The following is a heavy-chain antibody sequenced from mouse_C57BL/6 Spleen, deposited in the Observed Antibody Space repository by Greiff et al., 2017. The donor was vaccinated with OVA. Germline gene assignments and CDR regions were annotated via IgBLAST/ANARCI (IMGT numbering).Heavy chain of an antibody. J-gene: IGHJ4*01. CDR1: GYSITSGYY. V-gene: IGHV3-6*01. CDR3: ARGEGHYYGSSYAMDY. D-gene: IGHD1-1*01. CDR2: ISYDGSN. Sequence: EVKLEESGPGLVKPSQSLSLTCSVPGYSITSGYYWHWIRQFPGNKLEWMGYISYDGSNNYNPSLKNRISITRDTSKNQFFLKLNSVTTEDTATYYWARGEGHYYGSSYAMDYWGQGTSVTVSS.